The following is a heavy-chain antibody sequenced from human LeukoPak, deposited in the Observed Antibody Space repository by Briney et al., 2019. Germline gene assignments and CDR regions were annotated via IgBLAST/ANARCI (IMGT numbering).Heavy chain of an antibody. Sequence: ETLSLTCAVYGGSFSGYYWSWIRQPPGKGLEWIGEINHSGSTNYNPSLKSRVTISVDTSKNQFSLKLSSVTAADTAVYYCARDRYCSGGSCYSDYYYYYMDVWGKGTTVTVSS. V-gene: IGHV4-34*01. D-gene: IGHD2-15*01. J-gene: IGHJ6*03. CDR3: ARDRYCSGGSCYSDYYYYYMDV. CDR2: INHSGST. CDR1: GGSFSGYY.